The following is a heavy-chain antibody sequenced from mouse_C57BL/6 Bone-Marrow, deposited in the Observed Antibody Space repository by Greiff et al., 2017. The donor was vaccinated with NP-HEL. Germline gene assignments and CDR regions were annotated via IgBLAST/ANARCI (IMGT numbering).Heavy chain of an antibody. D-gene: IGHD1-1*01. CDR1: GFNIKDDY. V-gene: IGHV14-4*01. CDR3: TIFIYYFPY. CDR2: IDPENGDN. Sequence: VQLKESGAELVRPGASVKLSCTASGFNIKDDYMHWVKQRPEQGLEWIGWIDPENGDNEYASQFQGKATITADTSSNTAYLQLSSLTSEDTAVYYCTIFIYYFPYWGQGTTLTVSS. J-gene: IGHJ2*01.